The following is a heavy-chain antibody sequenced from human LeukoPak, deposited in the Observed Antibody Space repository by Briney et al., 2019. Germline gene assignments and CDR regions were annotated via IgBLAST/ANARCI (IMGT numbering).Heavy chain of an antibody. CDR1: GFTFSNYE. J-gene: IGHJ6*03. D-gene: IGHD4-23*01. V-gene: IGHV3-48*03. CDR2: ISSSGYTI. Sequence: GGSLRLSCAASGFTFSNYEMNWVRQAPGKGLEWVSYISSSGYTIRNADSVKGRFTISRDNAKNSLYLQMNSLRAEDTAFYYCVSVTTVVEDYYYMDVWGKGTTVTVSS. CDR3: VSVTTVVEDYYYMDV.